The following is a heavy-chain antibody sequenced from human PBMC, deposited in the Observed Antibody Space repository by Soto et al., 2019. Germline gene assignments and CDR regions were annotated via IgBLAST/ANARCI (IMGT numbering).Heavy chain of an antibody. Sequence: ASVKVSCKASGYKFSSYYIHWVRQASGQGLEWMGTINPRGGDKKYAKRFQGRATMTRDTSATTAHMALTSPTSVDTGIYYCAGGSSSWENYYFYGLHVWG. CDR1: GYKFSSYY. V-gene: IGHV1-46*01. J-gene: IGHJ6*02. CDR2: INPRGGDK. CDR3: AGGSSSWENYYFYGLHV. D-gene: IGHD6-13*01.